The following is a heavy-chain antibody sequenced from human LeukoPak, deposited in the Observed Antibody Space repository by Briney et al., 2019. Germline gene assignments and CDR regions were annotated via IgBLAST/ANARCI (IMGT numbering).Heavy chain of an antibody. CDR2: IRYDGSNK. J-gene: IGHJ4*02. D-gene: IGHD3-10*01. CDR3: AKEGDGSGSQNPIFDY. V-gene: IGHV3-30*02. Sequence: PGGSLRLSCAASGFTFSSYGMHWVRQAPGKGLEWVAFIRYDGSNKYYADSVKGRFTISRDNSKNTLYLQMNSLRAEDTAVYYCAKEGDGSGSQNPIFDYWDQGTLVTVSS. CDR1: GFTFSSYG.